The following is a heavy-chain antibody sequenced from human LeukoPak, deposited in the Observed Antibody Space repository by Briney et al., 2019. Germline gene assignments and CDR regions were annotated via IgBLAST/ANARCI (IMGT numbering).Heavy chain of an antibody. D-gene: IGHD5-18*01. Sequence: SETLSLTCAVYGGSFSGYYWSWIRQPPGKGLEWIAEINHSGSTNYNPSLKSRVTISVDTSKNQFSLKLSSVTAADTAVYYCARSARYSYGYVGHFDYWGQGTLVTVSS. CDR1: GGSFSGYY. V-gene: IGHV4-34*01. CDR2: INHSGST. CDR3: ARSARYSYGYVGHFDY. J-gene: IGHJ4*02.